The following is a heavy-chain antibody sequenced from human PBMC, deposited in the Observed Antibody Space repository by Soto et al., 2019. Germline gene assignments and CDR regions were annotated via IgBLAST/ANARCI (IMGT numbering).Heavy chain of an antibody. CDR3: ARRYGYSFDY. CDR2: IYYSGST. V-gene: IGHV4-59*08. Sequence: QVQLQESGPGLVKPSETLSLTCTVSGSSISSYYWSWIGQPPGKGLEWIGYIYYSGSTNYNPSLKSRVTISVDTSRNQFSLKLSSVTAADTAVYYCARRYGYSFDYWGQGTLVTVSS. J-gene: IGHJ4*02. D-gene: IGHD1-1*01. CDR1: GSSISSYY.